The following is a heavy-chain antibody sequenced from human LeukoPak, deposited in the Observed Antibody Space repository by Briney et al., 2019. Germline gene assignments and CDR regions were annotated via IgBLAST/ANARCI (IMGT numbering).Heavy chain of an antibody. Sequence: GESLRLSCAASVFTFNTYTMYWVREAPGKGLEWGSGISNSGGSTYYADSVKGRFTISRDNSKNTLYLQLNSLRAEDTAVYYCARDWYNNSDAFDIWGQGTMVTVSS. CDR3: ARDWYNNSDAFDI. J-gene: IGHJ3*02. D-gene: IGHD4-11*01. CDR1: VFTFNTYT. V-gene: IGHV3-23*01. CDR2: ISNSGGST.